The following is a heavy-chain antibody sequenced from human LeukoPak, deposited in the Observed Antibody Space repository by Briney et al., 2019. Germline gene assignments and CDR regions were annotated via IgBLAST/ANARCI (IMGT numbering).Heavy chain of an antibody. J-gene: IGHJ4*02. Sequence: ASVTVSFKASGYTFTGYYMHWMRQAPGQGLEWMGWINPDKGDTNLAQKFQGRVTMTRDPSINTAYMEVNSLRSDDTAVYYCARNLRGSLDYFDYWGQGTLVTVSS. CDR2: INPDKGDT. D-gene: IGHD6-19*01. V-gene: IGHV1-2*02. CDR1: GYTFTGYY. CDR3: ARNLRGSLDYFDY.